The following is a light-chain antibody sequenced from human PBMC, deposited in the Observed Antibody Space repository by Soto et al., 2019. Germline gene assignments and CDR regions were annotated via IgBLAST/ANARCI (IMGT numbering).Light chain of an antibody. J-gene: IGKJ4*01. CDR1: QGITSA. CDR3: QQFSTYAHT. V-gene: IGKV1-13*02. Sequence: AIQLTQSPSSLSASLGDRVTITCRSSQGITSAIAWYRQRPGMAAELLIYDVSTLASGVTSRFIGSGSGTDFTLTISALQPEDFATYYCQQFSTYAHTVGGGTKV. CDR2: DVS.